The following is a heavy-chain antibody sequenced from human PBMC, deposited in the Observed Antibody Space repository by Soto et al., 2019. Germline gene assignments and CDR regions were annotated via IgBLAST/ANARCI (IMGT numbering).Heavy chain of an antibody. D-gene: IGHD3-22*01. CDR3: ARGHSNYYDSSGYSNPGMDV. J-gene: IGHJ6*02. CDR1: GGSISSYY. CDR2: MYHSGTT. V-gene: IGHV4-4*09. Sequence: SETLSLTCTVSGGSISSYYWSWIRQPPGKGLEWIGYMYHSGTTNYNPSLKSRVTISVDTSKNQFSLKLSSVTAADTAVYYFARGHSNYYDSSGYSNPGMDVWGQGTTVTRLL.